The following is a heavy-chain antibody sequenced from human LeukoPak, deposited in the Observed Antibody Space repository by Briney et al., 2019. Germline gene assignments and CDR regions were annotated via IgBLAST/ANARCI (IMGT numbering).Heavy chain of an antibody. D-gene: IGHD3-3*01. CDR2: ISSSGNTI. Sequence: GGSLRLSCAASGFTFSTYEMNWVRQAPGKGLEWVSYISSSGNTIYYADSVKGRFTISRDNAKNSLYLQMNSLRAEDTAVYYCAKDPYYDFWSGLYYFDYWGQGTLVTVSS. CDR1: GFTFSTYE. V-gene: IGHV3-48*03. CDR3: AKDPYYDFWSGLYYFDY. J-gene: IGHJ4*02.